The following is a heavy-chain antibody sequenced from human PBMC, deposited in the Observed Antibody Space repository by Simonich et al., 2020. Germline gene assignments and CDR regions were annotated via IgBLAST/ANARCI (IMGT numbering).Heavy chain of an antibody. V-gene: IGHV1-2*02. CDR1: GYTFTGYY. CDR3: ARDPVVPAAIRNAFDI. Sequence: QVQLVQSGAAVKKPGASVKVSCKASGYTFTGYYMHWVRQAPGPGLEWVGWINPKSGGTTYAQKLQGRGTMTRDTSISTAYMELSRLRSDDTAVYYCARDPVVPAAIRNAFDIWGQGTMVTVSS. CDR2: INPKSGGT. D-gene: IGHD2-2*01. J-gene: IGHJ3*02.